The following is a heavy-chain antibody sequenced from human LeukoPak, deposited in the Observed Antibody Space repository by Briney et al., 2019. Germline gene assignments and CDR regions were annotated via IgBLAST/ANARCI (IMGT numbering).Heavy chain of an antibody. V-gene: IGHV1-18*01. CDR3: ARAPVVPDHYYMDV. J-gene: IGHJ6*03. Sequence: ASVKVSCKASGYTFTSYGISWVRQAPGQGLEWMGWISAYNGNTNYAQKLQGRVTMTTDTSTSTAYMELRSLRSDDTAVYYSARAPVVPDHYYMDVWGKGTTVTVSS. CDR2: ISAYNGNT. D-gene: IGHD2-2*01. CDR1: GYTFTSYG.